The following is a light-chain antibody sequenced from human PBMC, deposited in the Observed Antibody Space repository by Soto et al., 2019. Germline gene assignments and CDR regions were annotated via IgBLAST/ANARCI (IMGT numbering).Light chain of an antibody. CDR2: GAS. J-gene: IGKJ1*01. V-gene: IGKV3-20*01. CDR3: QQYGSASWK. Sequence: EIVFTQSPGTLSLSPGKRATLSCRASQSISSSYLAWYQQRPGQAPRLLIYGASSRATGIPDRFSGSGSGTEFTLTISRLEPEDFAVYYCQQYGSASWKFGQGTKWIS. CDR1: QSISSSY.